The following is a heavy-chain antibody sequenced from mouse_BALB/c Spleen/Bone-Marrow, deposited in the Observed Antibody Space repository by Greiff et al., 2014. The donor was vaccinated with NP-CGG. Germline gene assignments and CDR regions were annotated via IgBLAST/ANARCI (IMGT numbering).Heavy chain of an antibody. CDR3: ARYGNYAMDY. Sequence: QVQLKQSGAELMKPGASVKIFCKATGYIFSSYWIEWVKQRPGHGLEWIGEILPGSGSTNYNEKFKGKATFTADTSSNTAYMQLSSLTSEDSAVYYCARYGNYAMDYWGQGTSVTVSS. V-gene: IGHV1-9*01. D-gene: IGHD2-1*01. CDR1: GYIFSSYW. J-gene: IGHJ4*01. CDR2: ILPGSGST.